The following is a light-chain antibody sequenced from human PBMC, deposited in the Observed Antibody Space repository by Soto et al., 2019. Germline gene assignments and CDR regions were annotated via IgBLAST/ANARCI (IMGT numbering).Light chain of an antibody. CDR2: GAS. J-gene: IGKJ4*01. CDR1: QSVSSN. V-gene: IGKV3D-15*01. CDR3: QQRSKWPVT. Sequence: EIVMTQSPATLSVSPGERATLSYRASQSVSSNLAWYQQKPGQAPRLLIYGASTRATGTPARFSGSGSGTDFTLTISSLEAEDFALYYCQQRSKWPVTFGGGTKVDIK.